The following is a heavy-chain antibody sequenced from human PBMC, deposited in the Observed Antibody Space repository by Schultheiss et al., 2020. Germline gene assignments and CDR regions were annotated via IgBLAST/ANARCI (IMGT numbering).Heavy chain of an antibody. CDR1: GFTVSSNY. Sequence: GESLKISCAASGFTVSSNYMSWVRQAPGKGLEWVSVIYSGGSTYYADSVKGRFTISRDNSKNTLYLQMNSLRAEDTAVYYCARDNYWFDPWGQGTLVTVSS. D-gene: IGHD1-20*01. CDR2: IYSGGST. J-gene: IGHJ5*02. CDR3: ARDNYWFDP. V-gene: IGHV3-66*01.